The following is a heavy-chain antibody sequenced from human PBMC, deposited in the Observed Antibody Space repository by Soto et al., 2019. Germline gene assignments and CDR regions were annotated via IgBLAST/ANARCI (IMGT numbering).Heavy chain of an antibody. CDR1: GFTFSSYG. Sequence: GGSLRLSCAASGFTFSSYGMHWVRQAPGKGLEWVAVISYDGSNKYYADSVKGRFTISRDNSKNTLYLQMNSLRAEDTAVYYCAKDNPPYCSGGSCYPDYWGQGTLVTVSA. CDR3: AKDNPPYCSGGSCYPDY. D-gene: IGHD2-15*01. V-gene: IGHV3-30*18. J-gene: IGHJ4*02. CDR2: ISYDGSNK.